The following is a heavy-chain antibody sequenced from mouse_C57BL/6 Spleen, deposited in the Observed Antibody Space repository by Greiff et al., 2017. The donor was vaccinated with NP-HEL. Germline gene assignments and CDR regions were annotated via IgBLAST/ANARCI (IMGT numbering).Heavy chain of an antibody. Sequence: VQVVESGAELVKPGASVKISCKASGYAFSSYWMNWVKQRPGKGLEWIGQIYPGDGDTNYNGKFKGKATLTADKSSSTAYMQLSSLTSEDSAVYFCARSNPHYYGSSRYWYFDVWGTGTTVTVSS. J-gene: IGHJ1*03. CDR2: IYPGDGDT. CDR1: GYAFSSYW. V-gene: IGHV1-80*01. CDR3: ARSNPHYYGSSRYWYFDV. D-gene: IGHD1-1*01.